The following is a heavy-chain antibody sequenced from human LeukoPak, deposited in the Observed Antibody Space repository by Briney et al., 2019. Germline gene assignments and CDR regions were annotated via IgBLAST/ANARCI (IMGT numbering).Heavy chain of an antibody. J-gene: IGHJ4*02. CDR1: GGSINNYY. CDR2: IYTSGST. D-gene: IGHD3-10*01. CDR3: ARFAYYYGSGSLAYYFDY. V-gene: IGHV4-4*07. Sequence: SETLSLTCTVSGGSINNYYWSWIRQPAGKGLEWIGRIYTSGSTNYNPSLKSRVTISVDTSKNQFSLKLSSVTAADTAVYYCARFAYYYGSGSLAYYFDYWGQGTLVTVSS.